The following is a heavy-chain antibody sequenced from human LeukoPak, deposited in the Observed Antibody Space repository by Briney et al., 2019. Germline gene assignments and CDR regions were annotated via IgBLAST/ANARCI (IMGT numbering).Heavy chain of an antibody. D-gene: IGHD4-17*01. V-gene: IGHV3-30-3*01. J-gene: IGHJ5*02. CDR3: ARAGRDYGDYLWFDP. CDR1: GFTFNSYA. CDR2: ISYDGSNK. Sequence: PGKSLRLSYAASGFTFNSYAMRWVRQAPGKGLEWVAVISYDGSNKYYADSVKGRFTISRDTSKNTLYLHMNSLRAEDTAVYYCARAGRDYGDYLWFDPWGQGTLVTVSS.